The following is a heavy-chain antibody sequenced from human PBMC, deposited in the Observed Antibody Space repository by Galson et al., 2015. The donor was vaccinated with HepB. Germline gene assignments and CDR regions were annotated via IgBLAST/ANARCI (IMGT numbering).Heavy chain of an antibody. CDR1: GYTFNTYA. CDR2: VNTYNGDT. Sequence: SVKVSCKASGYTFNTYAIHWVRQAPGQGLEWMGKVNTYNGDTQYAQRLQDRVTMTTDTSTRTAYMQMNSLKIEDTAVYYCIRLGDLSGYSSLWGQGARVTVSS. J-gene: IGHJ4*02. V-gene: IGHV1-18*01. CDR3: IRLGDLSGYSSL. D-gene: IGHD6-13*01.